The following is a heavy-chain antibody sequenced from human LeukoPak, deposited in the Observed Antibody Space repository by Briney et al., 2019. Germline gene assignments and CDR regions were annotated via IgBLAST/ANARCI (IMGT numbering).Heavy chain of an antibody. CDR2: INHSGST. CDR3: ARDGYNTVDFDY. Sequence: SETLSLTCAVYGGSFSGYYWSWIRQPPGKGLEWIGEINHSGSTNYNPSLKSRVTISVDTSKNQFSLSLTSVTAADTAIYYCARDGYNTVDFDYWGQGTLVTVSS. V-gene: IGHV4-34*01. CDR1: GGSFSGYY. D-gene: IGHD5-24*01. J-gene: IGHJ4*02.